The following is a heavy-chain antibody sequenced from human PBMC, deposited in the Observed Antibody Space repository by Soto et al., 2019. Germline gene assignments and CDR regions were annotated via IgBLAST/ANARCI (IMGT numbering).Heavy chain of an antibody. V-gene: IGHV4-59*01. D-gene: IGHD6-19*01. CDR3: ARVGRAVAGPYYYGMDV. CDR2: IYYSGST. CDR1: GGSISSYY. Sequence: NPSETLSLTCTVSGGSISSYYWSWIRQPPGKGLEWIGYIYYSGSTNYNPSLKSRVTISVDTSKNQFSLKLSSVTAADTAVYYCARVGRAVAGPYYYGMDVWGQGTTVTVSS. J-gene: IGHJ6*02.